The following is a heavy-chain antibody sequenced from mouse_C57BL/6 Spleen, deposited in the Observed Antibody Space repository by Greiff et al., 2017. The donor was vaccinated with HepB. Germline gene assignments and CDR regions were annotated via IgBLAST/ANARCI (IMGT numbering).Heavy chain of an antibody. Sequence: QVQLQQPGAELVRPGTSVKLSCKASGYTFTSYWMHWVKQRPGQGLEWIGVIDPSDSYTNYNQKFKGKATLTVDTSSSTAYMQLSSLTSEDSAVYYCARGGVTDAMDYCGQGTSVTVSS. V-gene: IGHV1-59*01. CDR3: ARGGVTDAMDY. J-gene: IGHJ4*01. CDR2: IDPSDSYT. D-gene: IGHD2-13*01. CDR1: GYTFTSYW.